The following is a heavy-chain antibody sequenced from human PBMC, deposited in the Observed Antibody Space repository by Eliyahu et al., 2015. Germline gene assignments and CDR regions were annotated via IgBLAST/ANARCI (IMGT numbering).Heavy chain of an antibody. V-gene: IGHV3-49*04. Sequence: EVQLVESGGGLVQPGRSLRLSCTASGFTFGDYAMSWVRQAPGEGVGGGWVILGEAYGGTTEYAASVKGRFTISRDDSKSIAYLQMNSLKTEDTAVYYCGMDVWGQGTTVTVSS. CDR2: ILGEAYGGTT. CDR3: GMDV. J-gene: IGHJ6*02. CDR1: GFTFGDYA.